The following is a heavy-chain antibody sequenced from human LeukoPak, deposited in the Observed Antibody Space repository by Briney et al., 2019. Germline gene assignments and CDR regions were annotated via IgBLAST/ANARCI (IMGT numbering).Heavy chain of an antibody. D-gene: IGHD1-26*01. J-gene: IGHJ4*02. CDR2: IYYSGST. V-gene: IGHV4-39*01. CDR1: GGSISSSSYY. CDR3: ATPGGGYSGSYYAIDY. Sequence: PSETLSLTCTVSGGSISSSSYYWGWIRQPPGEGLEWIGSIYYSGSTYYNPSLKSRVTISVDTSKNQFSLKLSSVTAADTAVYYCATPGGGYSGSYYAIDYWGQGTLVTVSS.